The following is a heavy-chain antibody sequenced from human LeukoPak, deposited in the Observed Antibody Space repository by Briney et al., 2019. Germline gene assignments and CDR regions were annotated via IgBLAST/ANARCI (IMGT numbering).Heavy chain of an antibody. D-gene: IGHD6-19*01. CDR3: ARVGVAVAGTADAFDT. V-gene: IGHV4-39*07. CDR1: GGSISSGGYY. CDR2: ISDSGST. J-gene: IGHJ3*02. Sequence: KPSETLSLTCTVSGGSISSGGYYWGWIRQPPGKGLEWIGSISDSGSTYYNPSLKSRVTKSVDTSKNQFSLRLSSVTAADTAVYYCARVGVAVAGTADAFDTWGQGTMVTVSS.